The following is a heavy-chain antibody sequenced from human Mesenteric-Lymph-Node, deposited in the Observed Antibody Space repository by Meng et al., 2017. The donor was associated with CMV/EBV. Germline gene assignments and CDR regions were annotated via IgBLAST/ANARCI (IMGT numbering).Heavy chain of an antibody. CDR3: ARVDYDFWSGAFDP. V-gene: IGHV4-4*02. Sequence: SGGSISSTKWWSWVRQPPGKGLEWIGEIYHTGSTNYNPSVRSRVTISSDKSNNQFSLKLTSVTAADTAIYYCARVDYDFWSGAFDPWGQGTLVTVSS. CDR1: GGSISSTKW. J-gene: IGHJ5*02. CDR2: IYHTGST. D-gene: IGHD3-3*01.